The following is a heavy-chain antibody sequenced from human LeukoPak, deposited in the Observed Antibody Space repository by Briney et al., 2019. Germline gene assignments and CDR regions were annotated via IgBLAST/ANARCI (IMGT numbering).Heavy chain of an antibody. CDR2: IGSSGNTI. Sequence: GGSLRLSCAASGFTFSGYIMNWVRQAPGKGLEWVSFIGSSGNTIYYADSVKGRFTVSRDNAKNSLYLQMNSLRAEDTAVYYCARDQWLDYWGKGTLVTVSS. D-gene: IGHD6-19*01. CDR1: GFTFSGYI. V-gene: IGHV3-48*01. CDR3: ARDQWLDY. J-gene: IGHJ4*02.